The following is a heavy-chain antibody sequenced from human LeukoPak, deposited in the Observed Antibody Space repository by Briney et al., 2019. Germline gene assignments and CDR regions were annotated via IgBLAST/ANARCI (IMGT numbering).Heavy chain of an antibody. CDR1: GGSFSGYY. J-gene: IGHJ4*02. CDR3: ARGRRIYGDYSSDY. CDR2: INHSGST. V-gene: IGHV4-34*01. D-gene: IGHD4-17*01. Sequence: SETLSLTCAVYGGSFSGYYWSWIRQPPGKGLEWIGEINHSGSTNYNPSLKSRVTISVDTSKNQFSLKLSSVTAADTAVYYCARGRRIYGDYSSDYWGRGTLVTVSS.